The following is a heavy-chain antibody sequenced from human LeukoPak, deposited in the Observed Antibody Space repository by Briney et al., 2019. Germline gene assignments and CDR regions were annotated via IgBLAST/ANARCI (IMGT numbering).Heavy chain of an antibody. D-gene: IGHD2-2*01. CDR1: GFTFSSYW. CDR2: IKQDGSEK. CDR3: ARAWEYSSSWYDY. Sequence: PGGSLRLSCAASGFTFSSYWMSWVRQAPGKGLEWVANIKQDGSEKYYVDSVKGRFTISRDNAKKSLYLEMNSLRAEDTAVYYCARAWEYSSSWYDYWGQGTLVTVSP. V-gene: IGHV3-7*01. J-gene: IGHJ4*02.